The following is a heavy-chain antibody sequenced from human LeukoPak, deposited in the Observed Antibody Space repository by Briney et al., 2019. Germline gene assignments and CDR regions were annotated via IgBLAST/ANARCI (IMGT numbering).Heavy chain of an antibody. D-gene: IGHD5-18*01. CDR1: GFTFSNYG. V-gene: IGHV3-30*18. Sequence: ERSLRLSCAASGFTFSNYGMHWIRQAPGKGLECVAVMSYDGSKKYYADSGKGRFTISRDNSKNTLYLQMNSLRAEDTAVYYCAKDQGLTAPSPYGLDVWGQRTTVIVTS. CDR2: MSYDGSKK. J-gene: IGHJ6*02. CDR3: AKDQGLTAPSPYGLDV.